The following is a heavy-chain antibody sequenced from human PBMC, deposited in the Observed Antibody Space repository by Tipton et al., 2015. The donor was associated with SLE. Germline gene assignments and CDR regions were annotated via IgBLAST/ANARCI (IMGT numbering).Heavy chain of an antibody. CDR3: ARHMITGGEFDY. Sequence: TLSLTCTVSGGSISSGGYFWSWIRQHPEKGLEWLAYIYYSGSTNYNPSLKSRVTISVDTSKNQFSLKLSSVTAADTAVYYCARHMITGGEFDYWGQGTLVTVSS. CDR1: GGSISSGGYF. CDR2: IYYSGST. J-gene: IGHJ4*02. D-gene: IGHD3-16*01. V-gene: IGHV4-31*03.